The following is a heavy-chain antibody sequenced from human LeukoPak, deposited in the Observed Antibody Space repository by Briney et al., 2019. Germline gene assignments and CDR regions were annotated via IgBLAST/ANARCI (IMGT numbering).Heavy chain of an antibody. D-gene: IGHD3-22*01. CDR1: GFTVSSNY. Sequence: GGSLRLSCAASGFTVSSNYMSWVRQAPGKGLEWVSVIYSGGSTYYADSVKGRFTISRDNSKNTLYLQMNSLRAEDTAVYYCATPGEYYYDSSGYSTNWFDPWGQGTLVTVSS. V-gene: IGHV3-66*01. CDR3: ATPGEYYYDSSGYSTNWFDP. CDR2: IYSGGST. J-gene: IGHJ5*02.